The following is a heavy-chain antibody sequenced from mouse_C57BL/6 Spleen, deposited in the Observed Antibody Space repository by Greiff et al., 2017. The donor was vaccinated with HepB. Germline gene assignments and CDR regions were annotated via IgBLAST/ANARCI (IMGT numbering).Heavy chain of an antibody. CDR3: ADVWFAY. Sequence: VKLMESGPELVKPGASVKISCKASGYAFSSSWMNWVKQRPGKGLEWIGRIYPGDGDTNYNGKFKGKATLTADKSSSTAYMQLSSLTSEDSAVYFCADVWFAYWGQGTLVTVSA. CDR2: IYPGDGDT. CDR1: GYAFSSSW. V-gene: IGHV1-82*01. J-gene: IGHJ3*01.